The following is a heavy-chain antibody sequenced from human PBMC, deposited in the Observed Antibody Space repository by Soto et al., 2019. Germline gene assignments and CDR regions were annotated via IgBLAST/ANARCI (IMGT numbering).Heavy chain of an antibody. CDR3: ARGDRGAFDI. Sequence: EVQLVESGGGLVQPGESLRLSCAASGFTFSYYWMHWVRQAPGKGLVWVSRIHSDGGSTTYADSVKGRFTISRDNARNPVYLQMNSLRVEDTAVYYCARGDRGAFDIWGQGTVVTVSS. J-gene: IGHJ3*02. D-gene: IGHD1-26*01. CDR2: IHSDGGST. V-gene: IGHV3-74*01. CDR1: GFTFSYYW.